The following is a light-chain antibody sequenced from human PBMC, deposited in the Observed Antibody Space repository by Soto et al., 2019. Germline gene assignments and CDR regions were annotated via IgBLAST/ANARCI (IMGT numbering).Light chain of an antibody. V-gene: IGKV3-20*01. CDR2: GTS. Sequence: EIVLTQSPGTLSLSPGERATLSCRASQSVSSSYLAWYQQKPGQAPRLLIYGTSSRATGIPDRFSGRASGTDFTLTIRKLEPEDFAGDYFQQYDSPYTFGQGTKLEIK. CDR3: QQYDSPYT. J-gene: IGKJ2*01. CDR1: QSVSSSY.